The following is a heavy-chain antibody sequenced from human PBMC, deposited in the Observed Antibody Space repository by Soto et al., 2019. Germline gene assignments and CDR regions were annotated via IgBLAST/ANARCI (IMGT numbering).Heavy chain of an antibody. V-gene: IGHV1-8*01. J-gene: IGHJ6*02. CDR2: MNPNSGNT. D-gene: IGHD3-3*01. CDR1: GYTFTSYD. Sequence: ASVKVSCKASGYTFTSYDINWVRQATGQGLEWMGWMNPNSGNTGYAQKFQGIVTMTRNTSISTAYMELSSLRSEDTAVYYCARAPPYYDFWSGYYIRGVGSHYGMDVWGQGTTVTVSS. CDR3: ARAPPYYDFWSGYYIRGVGSHYGMDV.